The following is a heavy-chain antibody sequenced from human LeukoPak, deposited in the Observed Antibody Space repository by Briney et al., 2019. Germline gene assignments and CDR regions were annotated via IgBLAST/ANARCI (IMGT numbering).Heavy chain of an antibody. CDR1: GDSIRTHS. J-gene: IGHJ2*01. CDR3: ARDPPQPGITAAGYFDL. D-gene: IGHD6-13*01. CDR2: IYYTGIT. V-gene: IGHV4-59*11. Sequence: SETLSLTCTVSGDSIRTHSWSWIRQPPGRGLEWIGYIYYTGITNYNPSLKSRVTISVDTSKNQFSLKVRSVTAADTAVYYCARDPPQPGITAAGYFDLWGRGTLVTVSS.